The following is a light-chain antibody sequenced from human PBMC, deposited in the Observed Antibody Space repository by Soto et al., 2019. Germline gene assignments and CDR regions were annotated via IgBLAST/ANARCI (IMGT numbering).Light chain of an antibody. V-gene: IGKV3-20*01. CDR3: QQYDTSQRT. CDR2: GAS. J-gene: IGKJ1*01. CDR1: QSVSSNY. Sequence: EVMLTQSPGTLSLSPGERATLSCRASQSVSSNYLAWYQQKSGQAPRLLIYGASNRATGIPDRFSGSGSGTNFTLTIRRLEPEDFAVYYCQQYDTSQRTFGQGTKLEFK.